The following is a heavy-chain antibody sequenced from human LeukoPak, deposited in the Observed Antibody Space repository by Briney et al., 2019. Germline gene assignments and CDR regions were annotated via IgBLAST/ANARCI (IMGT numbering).Heavy chain of an antibody. Sequence: GGSLRLSCTVSGFTFGNNYMSWVRQAPGKGLEGVVLMYSRGRSHYADSLRGRCTISKDNSKNTVYLQMNSLTAEDTAVYYCARGQRGGVLGDFWGRETLVSVSS. CDR3: ARGQRGGVLGDF. D-gene: IGHD3-16*01. CDR1: GFTFGNNY. J-gene: IGHJ4*02. V-gene: IGHV3-66*02. CDR2: MYSRGRS.